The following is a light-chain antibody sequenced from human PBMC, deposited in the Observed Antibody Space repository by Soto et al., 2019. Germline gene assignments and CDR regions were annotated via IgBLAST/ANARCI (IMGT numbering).Light chain of an antibody. V-gene: IGLV1-47*01. Sequence: QSVLTQPPSASGTPGQRVTISCSGSSSNIGSNYVYWYQQLPATAPKHLIYRNNQRPSGVPDRFSGSKSGTSASLAISGLRSEDEADYYCAAWDDSLSAYVVFGGGTKLTVL. CDR2: RNN. CDR3: AAWDDSLSAYVV. J-gene: IGLJ2*01. CDR1: SSNIGSNY.